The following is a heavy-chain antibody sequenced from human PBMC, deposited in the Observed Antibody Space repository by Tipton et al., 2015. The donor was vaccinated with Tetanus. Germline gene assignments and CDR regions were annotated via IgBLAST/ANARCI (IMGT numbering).Heavy chain of an antibody. V-gene: IGHV3-9*01. Sequence: SLRLSCAASGFTFDDYAMHWVRQAPGKGLEWVSGISWKSGTIGYADSVKGRFTISRDNAKNSLYLQMNSLRAEDTALYYCAKGIGSGWFATLDYWGQGTLVTVSS. CDR3: AKGIGSGWFATLDY. CDR2: ISWKSGTI. CDR1: GFTFDDYA. J-gene: IGHJ4*02. D-gene: IGHD6-19*01.